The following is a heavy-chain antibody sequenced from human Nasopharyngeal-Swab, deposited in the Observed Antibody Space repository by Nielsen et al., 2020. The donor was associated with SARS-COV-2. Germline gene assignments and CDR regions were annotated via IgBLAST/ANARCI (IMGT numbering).Heavy chain of an antibody. CDR3: GAYYYGSGTDFDY. CDR1: GFTFSNYA. CDR2: ISSNGGST. V-gene: IGHV3-64D*06. J-gene: IGHJ4*02. Sequence: GESLKISCSASGFTFSNYAMHWVRQAPGKGLEYVSAISSNGGSTYYADSVKGRFTISRDNSKNTLYLQMSSLRAEDTAVYYCGAYYYGSGTDFDYWGQGTLVTVSS. D-gene: IGHD3-10*01.